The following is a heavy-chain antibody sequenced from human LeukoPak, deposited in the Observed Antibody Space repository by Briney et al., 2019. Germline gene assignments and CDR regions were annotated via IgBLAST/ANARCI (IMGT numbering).Heavy chain of an antibody. J-gene: IGHJ6*03. V-gene: IGHV3-30*02. D-gene: IGHD1-1*01. CDR2: IRYDGSNK. Sequence: GGSLRLSCAASRFTFSSYGMHWVRQAPGKGLEWVAFIRYDGSNKYYADSVKGRFTISRDNSKNTLYLQMNSLRAEDTAVYYCANWNDDYYYYYMDVWGKGTTVTISS. CDR1: RFTFSSYG. CDR3: ANWNDDYYYYYMDV.